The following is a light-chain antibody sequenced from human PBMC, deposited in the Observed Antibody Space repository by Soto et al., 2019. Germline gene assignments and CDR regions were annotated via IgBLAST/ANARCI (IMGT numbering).Light chain of an antibody. J-gene: IGKJ1*01. V-gene: IGKV2-28*01. CDR2: LGS. CDR1: QSLLHSNGYNY. Sequence: DIVMTQSPLSLPVTPGEPASISCRSSQSLLHSNGYNYLDWYLQKPGQSPQLLIYLGSNRASGVPDRFSGSGSGTDFTLKISRVEAEDVGVYYCMQALQIRRTFGQGTKVEIK. CDR3: MQALQIRRT.